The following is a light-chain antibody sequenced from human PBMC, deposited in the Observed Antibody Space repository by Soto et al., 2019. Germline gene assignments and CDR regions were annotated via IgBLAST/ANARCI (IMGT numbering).Light chain of an antibody. J-gene: IGLJ1*01. V-gene: IGLV2-11*01. Sequence: QSVQAQPRSVSGSPGQSVTISCTGTSSDVGGYNYVSWYQEQPGKAPKLMIYDVSKRPSGVPDRFSGSKSGNTASLTISGLQAGDEADYYCCSYAGSYSYVFGTGTKVTVL. CDR1: SSDVGGYNY. CDR3: CSYAGSYSYV. CDR2: DVS.